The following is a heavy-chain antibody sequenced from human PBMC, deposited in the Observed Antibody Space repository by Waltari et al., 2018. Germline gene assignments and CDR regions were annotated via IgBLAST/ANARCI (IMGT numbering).Heavy chain of an antibody. J-gene: IGHJ6*02. Sequence: QVQLVQSGAEVKKPGASVKVSCKASGYTFNSYGISWVRQAPGTGLEWMGWISAYNCNTNYAQKLQGRVTMTTDTSTSTAYMELRSLRSDDTAVYYCARGSCSSTSCYTYYGMDVWGQGTTVTVSS. CDR3: ARGSCSSTSCYTYYGMDV. CDR2: ISAYNCNT. CDR1: GYTFNSYG. V-gene: IGHV1-18*01. D-gene: IGHD2-2*02.